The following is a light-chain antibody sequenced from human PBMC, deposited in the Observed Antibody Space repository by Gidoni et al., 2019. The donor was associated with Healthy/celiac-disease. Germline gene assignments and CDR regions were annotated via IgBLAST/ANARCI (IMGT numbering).Light chain of an antibody. J-gene: IGKJ4*01. CDR2: AAS. CDR1: QSVSSY. Sequence: ELVLTQSPATLSLSPGERATLSCRARQSVSSYFAWYQQKPGHPPRLLIYAASNRATGIPARFSVSGSGTDFTLTISSLEPEDFAVYYCQQRSNWPPVTFGGGTKVEIK. V-gene: IGKV3-11*01. CDR3: QQRSNWPPVT.